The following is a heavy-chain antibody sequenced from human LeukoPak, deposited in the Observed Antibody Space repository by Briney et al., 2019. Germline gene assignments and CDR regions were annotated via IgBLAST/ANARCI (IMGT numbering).Heavy chain of an antibody. CDR1: GFTFDDYG. Sequence: GGSLRLSCAASGFTFDDYGMSWVRQAPGKGLEWVSGINWNGGSTGYADSVKGRFTISRDNAKNSLYLQMNSLRAEDTASYYCARDSRRGTRAAFDIWGRGTMVTVSS. D-gene: IGHD1-14*01. CDR2: INWNGGST. CDR3: ARDSRRGTRAAFDI. J-gene: IGHJ3*02. V-gene: IGHV3-20*04.